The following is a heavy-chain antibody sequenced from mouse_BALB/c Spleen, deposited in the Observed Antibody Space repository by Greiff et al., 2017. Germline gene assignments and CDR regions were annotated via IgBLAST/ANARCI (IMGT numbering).Heavy chain of an antibody. D-gene: IGHD1-1*01. CDR2: ISSGGST. CDR3: ARGLVITTVADY. J-gene: IGHJ2*01. V-gene: IGHV5-6-5*01. Sequence: EVKLVESGGGLVKPGGSLKLSCAASGFTFSSYAMSWVRQTPEKRLEWVASISSGGSTYYPDSVKGRFTISRDNARNILYLQMSSLRSEDTAMYYCARGLVITTVADYWGQGTTLTVSS. CDR1: GFTFSSYA.